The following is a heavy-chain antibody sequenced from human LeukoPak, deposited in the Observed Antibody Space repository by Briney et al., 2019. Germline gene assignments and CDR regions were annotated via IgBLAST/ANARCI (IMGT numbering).Heavy chain of an antibody. D-gene: IGHD2-2*01. CDR1: GFTFSSYA. CDR2: ISYDGSNK. CDR3: ARDGCSSTSCYDY. Sequence: GSLRLSCAASGFTFSSYAMHWVRQAPGKGLEWVAVISYDGSNKYYADSVKGRFTISRDNAKNSLYLQMNSLRAEDTAVYYCARDGCSSTSCYDYWGQGTLVTVSS. J-gene: IGHJ4*02. V-gene: IGHV3-30-3*01.